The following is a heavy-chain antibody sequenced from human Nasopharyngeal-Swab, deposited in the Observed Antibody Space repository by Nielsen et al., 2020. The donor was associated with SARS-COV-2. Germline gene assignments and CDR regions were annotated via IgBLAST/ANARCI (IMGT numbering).Heavy chain of an antibody. V-gene: IGHV4-4*07. CDR1: GSSISSYY. Sequence: SETLSPTCTVSGSSISSYYCSWIRQPAGKGLEWIGLIYTIGITNYNPTLKSRVTMSVDTSKNQFSLKLSSVTAADTAVYYCARDPYWGIDYWGQGTLVTVSS. D-gene: IGHD3-16*01. CDR2: IYTIGIT. CDR3: ARDPYWGIDY. J-gene: IGHJ4*02.